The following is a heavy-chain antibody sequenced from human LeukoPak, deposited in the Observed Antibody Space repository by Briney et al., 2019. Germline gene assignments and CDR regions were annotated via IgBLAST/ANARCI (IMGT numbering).Heavy chain of an antibody. Sequence: GGSLRLSCAASGFTFSTHWMSWVRQAPGKGLEWVSAISGSGGSTYYADSVKGRFTISRDNSKNTLYLQMNSLRAEDTAVYYCAKEHWRIAVAGTFDYWGQGTLVTVSS. V-gene: IGHV3-23*01. CDR3: AKEHWRIAVAGTFDY. D-gene: IGHD6-19*01. J-gene: IGHJ4*02. CDR1: GFTFSTHW. CDR2: ISGSGGST.